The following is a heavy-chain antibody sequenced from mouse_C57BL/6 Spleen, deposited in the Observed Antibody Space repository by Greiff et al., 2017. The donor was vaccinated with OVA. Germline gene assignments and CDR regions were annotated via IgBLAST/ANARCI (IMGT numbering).Heavy chain of an antibody. Sequence: VQLQQSGTVLARPGASVKMSCKTSGYTFTSYWMHWVKQRPGQGLEWIGAIYPGNSDTSYNQKFKGKAKLTAVTSASTAYMELSSLTNEDSAVYCCTTGGDGYDWFAYWGQGTLVTVSA. CDR2: IYPGNSDT. D-gene: IGHD2-2*01. CDR1: GYTFTSYW. J-gene: IGHJ3*01. V-gene: IGHV1-5*01. CDR3: TTGGDGYDWFAY.